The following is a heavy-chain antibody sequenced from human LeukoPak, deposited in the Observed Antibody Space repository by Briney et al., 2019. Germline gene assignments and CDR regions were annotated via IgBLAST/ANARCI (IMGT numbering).Heavy chain of an antibody. CDR3: ARRTSSGWYLFDY. V-gene: IGHV4-59*08. J-gene: IGHJ4*02. CDR2: IYYSGST. D-gene: IGHD6-19*01. CDR1: GGSISSYY. Sequence: SETLSLTCSVSGGSISSYYWSWIRQPPGKGLEWIGYIYYSGSTNYNPSLKSRVTISVDTSQNQFSLKLSSVTAADTAVYYCARRTSSGWYLFDYWGQGTLVTVSS.